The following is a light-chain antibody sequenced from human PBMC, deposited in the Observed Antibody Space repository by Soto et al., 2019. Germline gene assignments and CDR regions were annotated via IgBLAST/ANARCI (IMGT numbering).Light chain of an antibody. V-gene: IGKV1-27*01. J-gene: IGKJ5*01. CDR2: SAS. CDR3: QQFNSYPIT. Sequence: DVQMTQSPASLSASLGDRVTITCRASQGIRNFVAWYQQIAGKVPKLLIHSASTLQSGVPSRFSGSGSGTDFTLTISSLPPEDVETYYCQQFNSYPITFGQGTRLEIK. CDR1: QGIRNF.